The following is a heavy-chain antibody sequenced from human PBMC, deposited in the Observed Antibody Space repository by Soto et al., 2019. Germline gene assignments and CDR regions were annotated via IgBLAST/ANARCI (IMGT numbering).Heavy chain of an antibody. CDR3: ARDSHAHFDY. CDR1: GFTFSNYW. V-gene: IGHV3-7*01. CDR2: IKQDGGEK. Sequence: PGGPLTLSCAASGFTFSNYWMSWVRQAPGRGLEWVASIKQDGGEKYYVDSVKGRFTISKDNAKNSLYLQLNSLRAGDTAVYYCARDSHAHFDYWGQGTLVTVSS. J-gene: IGHJ4*02.